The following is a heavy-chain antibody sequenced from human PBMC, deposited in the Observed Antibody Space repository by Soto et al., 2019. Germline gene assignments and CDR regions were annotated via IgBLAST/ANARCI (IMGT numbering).Heavy chain of an antibody. Sequence: GGSLRLSCAASGFTFSSYAMSWVRQAPGKGLEWVSAISGSGGSTYYVDSVKGRFTISRDKSKNTLYLQMNSLRAEDMAVYYCAKDRPTTVTTQAKGRNWFDPWGQGTLVTVSS. CDR3: AKDRPTTVTTQAKGRNWFDP. D-gene: IGHD4-17*01. CDR2: ISGSGGST. J-gene: IGHJ5*02. CDR1: GFTFSSYA. V-gene: IGHV3-23*01.